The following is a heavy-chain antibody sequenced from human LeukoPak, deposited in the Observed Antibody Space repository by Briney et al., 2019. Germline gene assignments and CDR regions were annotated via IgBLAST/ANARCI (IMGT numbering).Heavy chain of an antibody. CDR1: GGSFSGYY. CDR2: IKHSGST. CDR3: ARGGCTSTSCYGFDS. V-gene: IGHV4-34*01. J-gene: IGHJ4*02. D-gene: IGHD2-2*01. Sequence: SETLSLTCAVYGGSFSGYYWSWIRQPPAEGLEWIGEIKHSGSTNYNPPLKSRVTISIDTYKNQFSLMLNSVTAADTAVYYCARGGCTSTSCYGFDSWGQGTLVTVSS.